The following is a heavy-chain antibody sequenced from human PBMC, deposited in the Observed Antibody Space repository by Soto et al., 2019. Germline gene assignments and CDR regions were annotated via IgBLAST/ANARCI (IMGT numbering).Heavy chain of an antibody. CDR3: AKDNGVVNCNTSIIDH. CDR2: TSYDGNNE. CDR1: GFTFSNYA. V-gene: IGHV3-30*18. J-gene: IGHJ4*02. Sequence: GGSLRLSCAASGFTFSNYAMHWVRQAPGKGLEWVALTSYDGNNEYYTDSVKGRFTISRDNSKNTLYLQMNSPRPEDTAVYYCAKDNGVVNCNTSIIDHWGQGALVTVSS. D-gene: IGHD1-1*01.